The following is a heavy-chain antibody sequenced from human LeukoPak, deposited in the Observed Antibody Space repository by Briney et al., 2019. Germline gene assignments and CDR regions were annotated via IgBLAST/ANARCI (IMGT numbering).Heavy chain of an antibody. CDR3: ARVLRNYYDSSGYYQRTSLFDY. J-gene: IGHJ4*02. D-gene: IGHD3-22*01. CDR2: VYYSGST. V-gene: IGHV4-59*02. CDR1: GGSVSGYY. Sequence: SETLSLTCVVSGGSVSGYYWGWIRQPPGRGLEWIGYVYYSGSTNYNPSLKSRVTISVDTSKNQFSLKLSSVTAADTAVYYCARVLRNYYDSSGYYQRTSLFDYWGQGTLVTVSS.